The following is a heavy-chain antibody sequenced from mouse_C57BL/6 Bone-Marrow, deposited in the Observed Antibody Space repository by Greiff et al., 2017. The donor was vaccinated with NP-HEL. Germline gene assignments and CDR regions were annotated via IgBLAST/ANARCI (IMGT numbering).Heavy chain of an antibody. J-gene: IGHJ1*03. CDR3: TRSLFITTVVATSRYFDV. Sequence: QVQLQQSGAELVRPGASVTLSCKASGYTFTDYEMHWVKQTPVHGLEWIGAIDPETGGTAYNQKFKGKAILTADKSSSTAYMELRSLTSEDSAVYYCTRSLFITTVVATSRYFDVWGTGTTVTVSS. V-gene: IGHV1-15*01. CDR1: GYTFTDYE. D-gene: IGHD1-1*01. CDR2: IDPETGGT.